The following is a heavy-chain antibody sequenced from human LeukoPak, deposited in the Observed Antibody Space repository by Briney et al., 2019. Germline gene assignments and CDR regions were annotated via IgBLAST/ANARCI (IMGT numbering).Heavy chain of an antibody. CDR3: ATYSGYDRTYYFDY. CDR2: IIPILGIA. Sequence: SVTVSCKASGGTFSSYAISWVRQAPGQGLEWMGRIIPILGIANYAQKFQGRVTITADKSTSTAYMELSSLRSEDTAVYYCATYSGYDRTYYFDYWGQGTLVTVSS. D-gene: IGHD5-12*01. J-gene: IGHJ4*02. V-gene: IGHV1-69*04. CDR1: GGTFSSYA.